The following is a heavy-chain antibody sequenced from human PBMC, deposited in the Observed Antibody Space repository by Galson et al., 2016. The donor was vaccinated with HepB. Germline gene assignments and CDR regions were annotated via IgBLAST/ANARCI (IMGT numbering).Heavy chain of an antibody. J-gene: IGHJ4*02. CDR2: INPSDGTI. CDR1: GYAFTNYL. CDR3: VRAVVVVVPAANDPFDY. Sequence: SVKVSCKASGYAFTNYLMHWVRQAPGQGLEWMGIINPSDGTICYAQKFQGRVTMTRDTSTSTAYMELSSLRSEDTAVYYCVRAVVVVVPAANDPFDYWGQGTLVTVSS. D-gene: IGHD2-2*01. V-gene: IGHV1-46*01.